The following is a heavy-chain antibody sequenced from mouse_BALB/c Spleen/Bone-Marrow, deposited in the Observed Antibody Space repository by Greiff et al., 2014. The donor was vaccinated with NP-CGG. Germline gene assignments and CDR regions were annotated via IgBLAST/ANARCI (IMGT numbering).Heavy chain of an antibody. CDR2: IWAGGST. CDR1: GFPLTNYG. J-gene: IGHJ2*01. D-gene: IGHD2-4*01. V-gene: IGHV2-9*02. Sequence: QVQLKESGPGLVAPSQSLSITCTVSGFPLTNYGVHWVRQPPGKGLEWLGVIWAGGSTNYNSALMSRLSITKDNSKSQVFLKMNSLQTDYTAMYYCARERYYDYYFDYWGQGTTLTVSA. CDR3: ARERYYDYYFDY.